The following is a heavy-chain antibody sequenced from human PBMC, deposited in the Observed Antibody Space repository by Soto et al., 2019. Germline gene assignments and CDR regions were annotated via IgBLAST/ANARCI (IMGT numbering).Heavy chain of an antibody. J-gene: IGHJ6*02. V-gene: IGHV3-21*01. CDR1: GFTFSSYS. CDR2: ISSSSSYI. D-gene: IGHD3-10*01. CDR3: ARDDVLLWFGELYIPQYYYYGMDV. Sequence: GGSLRLSCAASGFTFSSYSMNWVRQAPGKGLEWVSSISSSSSYIYYADSVKGRFTISRDNAKNSLYLQMNSLRAEDTAVYYCARDDVLLWFGELYIPQYYYYGMDVWGQGTTVTVSS.